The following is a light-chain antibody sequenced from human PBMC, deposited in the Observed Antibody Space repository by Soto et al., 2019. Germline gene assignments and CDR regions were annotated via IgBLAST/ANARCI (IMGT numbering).Light chain of an antibody. V-gene: IGKV1-5*01. Sequence: DIQMTQSPSTLSASVGDRVTITCRASQTISNWLAWYQRKPGKAPKLLIYDASSLESGVPSRFSGSGSGTEFTLTISSLQPDDFATYYCQQYNSYWRTFGQGTKVDIK. CDR3: QQYNSYWRT. CDR1: QTISNW. J-gene: IGKJ1*01. CDR2: DAS.